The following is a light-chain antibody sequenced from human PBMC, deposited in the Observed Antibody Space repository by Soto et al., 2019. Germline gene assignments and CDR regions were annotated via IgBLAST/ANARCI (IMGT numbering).Light chain of an antibody. V-gene: IGLV2-14*01. Sequence: QSVLTQPASVSGSPGQSITISCTGTSSDVGGYNYVSWYQQHPGKAPKLMIYEVSNRLSGGSNRFSVSKSGNTASLTISGLQAEDEADYYCSSYTSSSTPLVFGTGTKVTVL. CDR2: EVS. CDR3: SSYTSSSTPLV. CDR1: SSDVGGYNY. J-gene: IGLJ1*01.